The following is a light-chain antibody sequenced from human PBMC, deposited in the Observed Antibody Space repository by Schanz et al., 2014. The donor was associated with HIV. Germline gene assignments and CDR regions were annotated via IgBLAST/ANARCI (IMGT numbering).Light chain of an antibody. J-gene: IGLJ3*02. CDR2: DVS. CDR3: SSYAGTNNFWV. CDR1: DRDIDTNNF. Sequence: QSALTQPPSASGSPGQSVTISCTGTDRDIDTNNFVSWYQQHPGKAPKLIIHDVSTRPSAVPDRFSGSKSGNTASLTVSGLQADDEADYYCSSYAGTNNFWVFGGGTKLTVL. V-gene: IGLV2-8*01.